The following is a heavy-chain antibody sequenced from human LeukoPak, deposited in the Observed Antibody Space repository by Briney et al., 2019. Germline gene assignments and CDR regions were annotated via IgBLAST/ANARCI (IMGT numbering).Heavy chain of an antibody. CDR3: ARGTMTTVTYYFDY. CDR2: INHSGST. Sequence: SETLSLTCAVSGGSISSYYWSWIRQPPGKGLEWIGEINHSGSTNYNPSLKSRVTISVDTSKNQFSLKLSSVTAADTAVYYCARGTMTTVTYYFDYWGQGALVTVSS. CDR1: GGSISSYY. V-gene: IGHV4-34*01. J-gene: IGHJ4*02. D-gene: IGHD4-17*01.